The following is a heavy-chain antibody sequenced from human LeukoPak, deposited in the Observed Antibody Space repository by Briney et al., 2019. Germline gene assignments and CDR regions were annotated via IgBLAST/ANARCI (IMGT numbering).Heavy chain of an antibody. V-gene: IGHV4-34*01. J-gene: IGHJ3*02. CDR2: INHSGST. Sequence: SETLSLTCAVYGGSFSGYYWSWIRQPPGKGLEWIGEINHSGSTNYNPSLKSRVTISVDTSKNHFSLKLSSVTAADTAVYYCAREFRHYYDSSGYYSKDAFDIWGQGTMVTVSS. CDR1: GGSFSGYY. CDR3: AREFRHYYDSSGYYSKDAFDI. D-gene: IGHD3-22*01.